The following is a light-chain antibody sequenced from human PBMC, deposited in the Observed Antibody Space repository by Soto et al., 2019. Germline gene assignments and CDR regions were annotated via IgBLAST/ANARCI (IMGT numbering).Light chain of an antibody. J-gene: IGKJ5*01. Sequence: AIQMTQSPSSLSASVGDRVTITCRASQDIRNDLGWFQQKPGKAPKLLIYAVSTLESGVPSRFSGSGSGTYITLTISSLQPEDFATYFCLHDYNYPITFGQGTRLEIK. CDR3: LHDYNYPIT. V-gene: IGKV1-6*01. CDR1: QDIRND. CDR2: AVS.